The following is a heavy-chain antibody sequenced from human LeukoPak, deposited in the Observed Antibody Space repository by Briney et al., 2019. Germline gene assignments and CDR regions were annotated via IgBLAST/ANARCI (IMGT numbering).Heavy chain of an antibody. CDR1: GGSLSSISYD. Sequence: SETLSPTCTVSGGSLSSISYDWGWIRHPPGKGLEWRRRIYYSGSTYYNPSLKRPVTMSLGTSKKQFSLKLSCVTAAAPAIYYRAREGSAFDTGGKGPMVTVS. J-gene: IGHJ3*02. CDR3: AREGSAFDT. V-gene: IGHV4-39*07. CDR2: IYYSGST.